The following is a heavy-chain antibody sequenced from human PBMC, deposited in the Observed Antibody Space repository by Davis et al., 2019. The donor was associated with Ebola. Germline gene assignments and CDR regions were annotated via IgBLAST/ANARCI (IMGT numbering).Heavy chain of an antibody. V-gene: IGHV1-2*04. Sequence: ASVKVSCKASGYTFTGYYMHWVRQAPGQGLEWMGWINPNSGGTNYAQKFQGWVTMTRDTSISTAYMELSSLRSEDTAVYYCARDVSSSSPGLGTFDYWGQGTLVTVSS. J-gene: IGHJ4*02. CDR3: ARDVSSSSPGLGTFDY. CDR2: INPNSGGT. D-gene: IGHD6-6*01. CDR1: GYTFTGYY.